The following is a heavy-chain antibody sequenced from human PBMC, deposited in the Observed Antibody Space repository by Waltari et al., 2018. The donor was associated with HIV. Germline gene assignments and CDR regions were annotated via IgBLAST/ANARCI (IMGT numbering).Heavy chain of an antibody. CDR1: GFTFDDYA. CDR2: ISWNSGSI. D-gene: IGHD6-6*01. J-gene: IGHJ4*02. Sequence: EVQLVESGGGLVQPGRSLRLSCAASGFTFDDYAMHWVRQAPGKGLEWFSGISWNSGSIGYADSVKGRFTISRDNAKNSLYLQMNSLRAEDTALYYCAKGVAARQGGLRDLFDYWGQGTLVTVSS. CDR3: AKGVAARQGGLRDLFDY. V-gene: IGHV3-9*01.